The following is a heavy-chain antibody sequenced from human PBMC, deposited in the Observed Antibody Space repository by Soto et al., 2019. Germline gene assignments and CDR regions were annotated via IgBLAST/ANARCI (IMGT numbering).Heavy chain of an antibody. V-gene: IGHV1-69*12. CDR3: ARNGRTGTLYYSGMDV. D-gene: IGHD1-1*01. Sequence: QVQLVQSGAEVKKPGSSVKVSCKASGGTFSSYAISWVRQAPGQGLEWMGGIIPIFGTANYAQKFQGRVTITADESTSTAYMELSSLRSEDTAVYYCARNGRTGTLYYSGMDVWGQGTTVTASS. J-gene: IGHJ6*02. CDR1: GGTFSSYA. CDR2: IIPIFGTA.